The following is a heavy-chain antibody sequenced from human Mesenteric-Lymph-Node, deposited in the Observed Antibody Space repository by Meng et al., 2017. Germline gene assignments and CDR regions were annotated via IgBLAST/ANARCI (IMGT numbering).Heavy chain of an antibody. J-gene: IGHJ6*02. D-gene: IGHD1-26*01. CDR3: ARDRSYSHYSYYYGMDV. V-gene: IGHV3-74*01. CDR2: IESDGSRT. CDR1: GFTFSTYR. Sequence: GESLKISCAASGFTFSTYRMHWVRQAPGQGLVWVSRIESDGSRTGYADSVKGRFTISRDNAKNTLYLQMNSLRAEDSAVYYCARDRSYSHYSYYYGMDVWGQGTTVTVSS.